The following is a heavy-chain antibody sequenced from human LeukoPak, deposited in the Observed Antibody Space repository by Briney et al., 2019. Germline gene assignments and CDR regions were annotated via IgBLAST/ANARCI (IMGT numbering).Heavy chain of an antibody. CDR1: GGTFSNYA. D-gene: IGHD4-17*01. V-gene: IGHV1-69*04. J-gene: IGHJ4*02. Sequence: SVKVSCKASGGTFSNYAISWVRQAPGQGLEWMGRIIPIFGIANYAQKFQGRVTITADKSTSTAYMELSSLRSEDTAVYYCARDNSGAVTTSYYFDYWGQGALVAVSS. CDR3: ARDNSGAVTTSYYFDY. CDR2: IIPIFGIA.